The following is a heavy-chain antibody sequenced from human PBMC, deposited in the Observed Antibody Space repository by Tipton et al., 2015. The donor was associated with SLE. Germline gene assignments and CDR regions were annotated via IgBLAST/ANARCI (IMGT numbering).Heavy chain of an antibody. Sequence: SLRLFCAASGFTFSDYYMSWIRQAPGKGLEWVSYISSSSSYTNYADSVKGRFTISRDNAKNSLYLQMNSLRAEDTAVYFCARKSAGYSTNWRGYFQHWGQGTLVTVSS. J-gene: IGHJ1*01. CDR3: ARKSAGYSTNWRGYFQH. CDR1: GFTFSDYY. CDR2: ISSSSSYT. D-gene: IGHD6-13*01. V-gene: IGHV3-11*06.